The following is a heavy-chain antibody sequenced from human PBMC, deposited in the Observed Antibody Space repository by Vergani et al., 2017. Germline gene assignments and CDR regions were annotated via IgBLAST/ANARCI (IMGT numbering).Heavy chain of an antibody. J-gene: IGHJ3*02. CDR2: LSASDRRT. Sequence: EVLLVESGGDLVQPGGSLRLSCAASGFTFIMHAMSWVRQAPGKGLEWVSTLSASDRRTHYADSVKGRFTISRDNSKNTLFLHMNSLRPEDTAVYYCAKVGRSEVAGTFGAFDIWGQGTMVTVSS. V-gene: IGHV3-23*04. CDR3: AKVGRSEVAGTFGAFDI. D-gene: IGHD6-19*01. CDR1: GFTFIMHA.